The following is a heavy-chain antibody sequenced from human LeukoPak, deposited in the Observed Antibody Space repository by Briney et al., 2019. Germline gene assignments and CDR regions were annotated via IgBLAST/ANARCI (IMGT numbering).Heavy chain of an antibody. V-gene: IGHV3-53*01. CDR2: IYSDGTT. Sequence: PGGSLRLSCAASGLTVASNYMSWVRQAPGKGLEWVSIIYSDGTTYYRDSVKGRFTISRDNSKNTLHLQMNSLRAGDTAVYYCARWYCSSNGCYYDYWGQGTLVTVSS. J-gene: IGHJ4*02. CDR3: ARWYCSSNGCYYDY. CDR1: GLTVASNY. D-gene: IGHD2-2*01.